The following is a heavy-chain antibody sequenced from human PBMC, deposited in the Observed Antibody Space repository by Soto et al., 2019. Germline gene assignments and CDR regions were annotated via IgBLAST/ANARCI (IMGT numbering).Heavy chain of an antibody. J-gene: IGHJ6*02. CDR2: ISSSSSTI. CDR1: GFTFSSYS. V-gene: IGHV3-48*02. CDR3: ARDPMLEWSGENTSSAYGMDV. Sequence: GGSLRLSCAASGFTFSSYSMNWVRQAPGKGLEWVSYISSSSSTIYYADSVKGRFTISRDNAKNSLYLQMNSLRDEDTAVYYSARDPMLEWSGENTSSAYGMDVWGQGNTVNVSS. D-gene: IGHD3-10*01.